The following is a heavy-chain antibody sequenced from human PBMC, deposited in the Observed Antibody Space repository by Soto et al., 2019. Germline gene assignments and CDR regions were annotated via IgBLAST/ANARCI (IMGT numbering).Heavy chain of an antibody. Sequence: QVQLVQSGAEVKKPGSSVKVSCKASGGTFSSYAISWVRQAPGQGLEWMGGIIPIFGTANYAQKFQGRVRITADEPMSTAYMELNSLRSEDTAVYYCARERYCSGGSCLHYYRPPRNWGQGTLVTVSS. CDR1: GGTFSSYA. J-gene: IGHJ4*02. D-gene: IGHD2-15*01. CDR2: IIPIFGTA. V-gene: IGHV1-69*01. CDR3: ARERYCSGGSCLHYYRPPRN.